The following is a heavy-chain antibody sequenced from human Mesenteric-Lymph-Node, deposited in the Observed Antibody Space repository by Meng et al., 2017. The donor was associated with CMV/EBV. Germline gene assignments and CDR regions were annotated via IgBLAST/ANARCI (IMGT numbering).Heavy chain of an antibody. D-gene: IGHD1-26*01. CDR1: GYSFTNYD. CDR2: MNPNSGKS. V-gene: IGHV1-8*01. CDR3: ARSVKWNPLDF. Sequence: ASVKVSCKASGYSFTNYDIHWVRQATGQGLEWMGWMNPNSGKSGYAQKFQDRVIMTTNTSINTPYMELSRLRSEDTAVYYCARSVKWNPLDFWGQGTLVTVSS. J-gene: IGHJ4*02.